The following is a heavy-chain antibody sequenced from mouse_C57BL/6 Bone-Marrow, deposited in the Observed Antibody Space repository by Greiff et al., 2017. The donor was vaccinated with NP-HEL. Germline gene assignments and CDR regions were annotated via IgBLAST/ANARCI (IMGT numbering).Heavy chain of an antibody. CDR3: ARMGTWYRDY. D-gene: IGHD2-14*01. CDR2: IYPRDGST. V-gene: IGHV1-85*01. CDR1: GYTFTSYD. Sequence: QVHVKQSGPELVKPGASVKLSCKASGYTFTSYDINWVKQRPGQGLEWIGGIYPRDGSTKYNEKFKGKDTLTVDTSSSTAYMELHSLTSEDSAVYFCARMGTWYRDYWGQGTTLTVSS. J-gene: IGHJ2*01.